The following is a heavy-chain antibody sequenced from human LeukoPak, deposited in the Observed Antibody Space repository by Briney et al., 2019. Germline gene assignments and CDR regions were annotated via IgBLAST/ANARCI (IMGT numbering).Heavy chain of an antibody. J-gene: IGHJ4*02. D-gene: IGHD2-15*01. V-gene: IGHV3-33*01. CDR3: ARWTGGSWAFDY. CDR1: GFTFSTYG. Sequence: GRSLRLSCAASGFTFSTYGMHWVRQAPGKGLEWVALIWFDGSKRYYGDSLKGRFTVSRDNSKNTLYLQVDSLRAEDTAVYYCARWTGGSWAFDYWGQGTLVTVSS. CDR2: IWFDGSKR.